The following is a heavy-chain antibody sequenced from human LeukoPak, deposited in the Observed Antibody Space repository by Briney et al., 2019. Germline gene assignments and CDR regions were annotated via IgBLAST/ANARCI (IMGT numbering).Heavy chain of an antibody. Sequence: PSETPSPTCTVSGGSISSYYWSWIRQPPGKGLEWIGYIYYSGSTNYNPSLKSRVTISVDTSKNQFSLKLSSVTAADTAVYYCARYDSRRNWFDPWGQGTLVTVSS. J-gene: IGHJ5*02. D-gene: IGHD3-22*01. CDR3: ARYDSRRNWFDP. CDR2: IYYSGST. CDR1: GGSISSYY. V-gene: IGHV4-59*01.